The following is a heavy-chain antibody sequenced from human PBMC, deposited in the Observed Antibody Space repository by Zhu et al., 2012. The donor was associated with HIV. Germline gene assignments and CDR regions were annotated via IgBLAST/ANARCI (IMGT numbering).Heavy chain of an antibody. CDR1: GFDFSDSY. Sequence: QVQLVESGGGLVKPGGSLRLSCAVSGFDFSDSYTGWIRQPPGKGLEWLSYIDNRGGNTYYADSIQGRFIISRDNAKNSLFLQMKSLRVEDTAVYYCARGGWLRYIAHDSWGQGTLVTVS. J-gene: IGHJ5*01. CDR2: IDNRGGNT. D-gene: IGHD5-12*01. V-gene: IGHV3-11*04. CDR3: ARGGWLRYIAHDS.